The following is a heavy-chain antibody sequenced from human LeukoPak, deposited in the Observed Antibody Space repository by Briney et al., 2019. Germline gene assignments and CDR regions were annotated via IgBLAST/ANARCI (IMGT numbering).Heavy chain of an antibody. CDR3: GRGTLSYAGMDV. Sequence: EGSLRLPCAASGFTFRSHWMHWVREAPGEGLVWVSRINPDGSLTDYAGSVTGRFTISRDNAKNTMYLEMNSLRAEDTAVYYCGRGTLSYAGMDVWGQGTTVIVSS. D-gene: IGHD1-7*01. J-gene: IGHJ6*02. CDR2: INPDGSLT. V-gene: IGHV3-74*01. CDR1: GFTFRSHW.